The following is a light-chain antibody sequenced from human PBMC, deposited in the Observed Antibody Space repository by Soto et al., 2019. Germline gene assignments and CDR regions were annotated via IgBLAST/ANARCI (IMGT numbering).Light chain of an antibody. Sequence: DIQMTQSPASLAASVGDRVTITCRASQDIKNYLNWYQQKPGKAPKLLIYDASNLEIGVPSRFSGSGSGTHFIFTISSLQPEDIATYYCQQYDHFLTLGGGTKVEF. CDR1: QDIKNY. CDR2: DAS. J-gene: IGKJ4*01. CDR3: QQYDHFLT. V-gene: IGKV1-33*01.